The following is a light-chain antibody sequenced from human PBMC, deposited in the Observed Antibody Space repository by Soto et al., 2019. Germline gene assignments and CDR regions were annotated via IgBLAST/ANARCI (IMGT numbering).Light chain of an antibody. CDR3: QQYGSSGT. CDR2: GAS. V-gene: IGKV3-20*01. Sequence: EIVTTQSPATLSVSPWGRATLSCRASQSISDTLAWYQQKPGQAPRLLIYGASNRATGIPDRFSGSGSGTDFTLTISRLEPEDFAVYYCQQYGSSGTFGQGTNVDIK. CDR1: QSISDT. J-gene: IGKJ1*01.